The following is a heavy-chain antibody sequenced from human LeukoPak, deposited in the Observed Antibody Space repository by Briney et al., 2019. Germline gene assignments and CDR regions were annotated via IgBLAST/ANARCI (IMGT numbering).Heavy chain of an antibody. V-gene: IGHV1-18*01. CDR2: ISAYNGNT. CDR3: ARDRPYGSGYDPPFDY. D-gene: IGHD5-12*01. CDR1: GYTFTSYG. J-gene: IGHJ4*02. Sequence: ASVKVSCKASGYTFTSYGISWVRQAPGQGLEWMGWISAYNGNTNYAQKLQGRVTMTTDTPTSTAYMELRSLRSDDTAVYYCARDRPYGSGYDPPFDYWGQGTLVTVSS.